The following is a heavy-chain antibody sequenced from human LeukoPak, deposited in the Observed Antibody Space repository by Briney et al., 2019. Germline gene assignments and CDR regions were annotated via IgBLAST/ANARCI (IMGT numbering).Heavy chain of an antibody. J-gene: IGHJ5*02. D-gene: IGHD3-16*01. CDR1: GFTFSSYT. CDR3: ARDRGINWFDP. CDR2: ISYDGSNK. V-gene: IGHV3-30-3*01. Sequence: GGSLRLSCVVSGFTFSSYTMHWVRQAPGKGLEWVAVISYDGSNKYYADSVKGRFTISRDNSKNTLYLQKNSLRAEDTAVYYCARDRGINWFDPWGQGTLVTVSS.